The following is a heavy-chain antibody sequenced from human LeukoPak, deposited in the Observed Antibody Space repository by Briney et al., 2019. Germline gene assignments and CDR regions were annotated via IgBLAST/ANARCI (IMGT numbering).Heavy chain of an antibody. CDR3: ARVARGTTTHLDY. Sequence: SETLSLTCAVYGGSFSGYYWSWIRQPPGKGLEWIGEINHSGSTNYNPSLKSRVTISVDTSKNQFSLKLTSVTAADTAVYHCARVARGTTTHLDYWGQGTLVTVSS. V-gene: IGHV4-34*01. D-gene: IGHD1-7*01. CDR1: GGSFSGYY. J-gene: IGHJ4*02. CDR2: INHSGST.